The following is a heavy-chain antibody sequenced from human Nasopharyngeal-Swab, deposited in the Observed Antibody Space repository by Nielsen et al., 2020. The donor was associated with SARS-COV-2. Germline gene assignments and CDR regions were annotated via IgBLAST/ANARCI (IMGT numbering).Heavy chain of an antibody. V-gene: IGHV3-30-3*01. CDR3: ARDPFSSGFCSGDSCYRIDL. J-gene: IGHJ5*02. CDR1: GFIFSSDA. Sequence: GESLKISCEASGFIFSSDALHWVRQAPGKGLEWVAVISSAGNFKSYGDSVKGRFTVSRDTYTLYLQMNTLRDEDTAMYYCARDPFSSGFCSGDSCYRIDLWGQGTLVIVSS. CDR2: ISSAGNFK. D-gene: IGHD2-15*01.